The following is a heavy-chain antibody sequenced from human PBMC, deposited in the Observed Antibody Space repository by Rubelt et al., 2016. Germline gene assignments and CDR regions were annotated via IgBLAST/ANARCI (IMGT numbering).Heavy chain of an antibody. V-gene: IGHV4-39*01. Sequence: QVQLQESGPGLVKPSETLSLTCSVLAGSITSSTDYWGWIRQPPGKGLEWIGSIHSGGLSYFNPSLEIRASISVDTSENQFSWRLTCETAADTAADYCARPQWVYNWKYFESWGQGSLVTVSS. D-gene: IGHD1-20*01. CDR2: IHSGGLS. CDR3: ARPQWVYNWKYFES. CDR1: AGSITSSTDY. J-gene: IGHJ4*02.